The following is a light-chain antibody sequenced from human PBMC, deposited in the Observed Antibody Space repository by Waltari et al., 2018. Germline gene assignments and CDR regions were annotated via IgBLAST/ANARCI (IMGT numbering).Light chain of an antibody. CDR2: DVT. V-gene: IGLV2-14*01. J-gene: IGLJ3*02. CDR1: SSDVGRYNY. Sequence: QSALTQPASVSGSPAQSIPISCTGSSSDVGRYNYVPWYQQFPDRAPKLMIYDVTNRPSGASNRFSGSKSANTASLTISGLQPEDEADYYCASYIPGSTLVFGGGTKLTVL. CDR3: ASYIPGSTLV.